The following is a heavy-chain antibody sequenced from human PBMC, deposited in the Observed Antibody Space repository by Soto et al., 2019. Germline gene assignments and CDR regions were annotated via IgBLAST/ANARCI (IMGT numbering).Heavy chain of an antibody. V-gene: IGHV4-30-4*01. CDR2: IYYSGST. Sequence: SETLSLTCTVSGGSISSGDYYWSWIRQPPGKGLEWIGYIYYSGSTYYNPSLKCRVTISVDTSENQFSLKLSSVTAADTAVYYCARGRIAAAGIGYYFDYWGQGTLVTVSS. CDR1: GGSISSGDYY. CDR3: ARGRIAAAGIGYYFDY. J-gene: IGHJ4*02. D-gene: IGHD6-13*01.